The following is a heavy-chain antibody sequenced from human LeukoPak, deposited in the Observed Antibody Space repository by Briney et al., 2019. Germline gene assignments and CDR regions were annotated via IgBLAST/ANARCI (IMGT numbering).Heavy chain of an antibody. CDR2: ISGSGGST. CDR3: AKDRRAQWQWLVRD. CDR1: GFTFSTYP. V-gene: IGHV3-23*01. J-gene: IGHJ4*02. D-gene: IGHD6-19*01. Sequence: GGSLRLSCAASGFTFSTYPMNWVRQAPGKGLEWVSAISGSGGSTYYADSVKGRFTISRDNSKNTLYLQMNSLRAEDTAVYYCAKDRRAQWQWLVRDWGQGTLVTVSS.